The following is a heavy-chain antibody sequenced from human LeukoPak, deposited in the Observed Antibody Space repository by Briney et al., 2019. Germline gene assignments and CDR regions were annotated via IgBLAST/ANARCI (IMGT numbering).Heavy chain of an antibody. CDR3: ARDLVGYCSGGSCPNWFDP. CDR2: INPNSGGT. V-gene: IGHV1-2*02. Sequence: ASVKVSCKASGYTFTGYYMHWVRQAPGQGLEWMGWINPNSGGTNYAQKFQGRVTMTRDTSISTAYMELSRLRSDDTTVYYCARDLVGYCSGGSCPNWFDPWGQGTLVTVSS. CDR1: GYTFTGYY. D-gene: IGHD2-15*01. J-gene: IGHJ5*02.